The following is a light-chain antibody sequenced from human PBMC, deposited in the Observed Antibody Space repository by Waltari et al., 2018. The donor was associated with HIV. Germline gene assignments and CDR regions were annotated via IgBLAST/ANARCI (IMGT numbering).Light chain of an antibody. CDR3: ASFTGDHTLV. J-gene: IGLJ3*02. V-gene: IGLV2-14*03. CDR2: DVD. Sequence: SAVTPPASVSGLPGQSITISCTGDDSDFGLSNFVSWYQQPPGTLPRLMLYDVDSRASGISDRFSGSMSGHTASLNISGLRAEDEADYYCASFTGDHTLVFGGGTKVTVL. CDR1: DSDFGLSNF.